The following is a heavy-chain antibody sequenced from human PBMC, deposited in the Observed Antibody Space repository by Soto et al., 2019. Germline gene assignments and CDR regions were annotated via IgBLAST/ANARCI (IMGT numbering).Heavy chain of an antibody. CDR2: IYYSGST. V-gene: IGHV4-59*01. Sequence: SETLSLTCTVSGGSISSYYWGWIRQPPGKGLEWIGYIYYSGSTNYNPSLKSRVTISVDTSKNQFSLKLSSVTAADTAVYYCARELFGRSVWFDPWGQGTLVTVSS. D-gene: IGHD3-10*01. CDR1: GGSISSYY. CDR3: ARELFGRSVWFDP. J-gene: IGHJ5*02.